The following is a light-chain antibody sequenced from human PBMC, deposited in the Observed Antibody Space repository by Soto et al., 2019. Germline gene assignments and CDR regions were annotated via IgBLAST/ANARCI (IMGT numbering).Light chain of an antibody. CDR2: GNN. CDR3: QSYDSSLSGSYV. CDR1: SSNIGAGYD. J-gene: IGLJ1*01. Sequence: QSVLTQPPSVSGAPGQRVTISCTGSSSNIGAGYDVHWYQRLPGTAPKVLIYGNNNRPSGVPDRFSGSKSGTSASLAITGLQAVDEADDYCQSYDSSLSGSYVFGTGTKVTVL. V-gene: IGLV1-40*01.